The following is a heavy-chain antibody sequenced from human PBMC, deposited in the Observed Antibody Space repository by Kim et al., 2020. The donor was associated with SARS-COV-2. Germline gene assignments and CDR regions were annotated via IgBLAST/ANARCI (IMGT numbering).Heavy chain of an antibody. CDR3: ATGSPIAVAGNWFDP. Sequence: QKFQGRVTMTEDTSTDTTYMGLSSLRSEDTAVYYCATGSPIAVAGNWFDPWGQGTLVTVSS. V-gene: IGHV1-24*01. D-gene: IGHD6-19*01. J-gene: IGHJ5*02.